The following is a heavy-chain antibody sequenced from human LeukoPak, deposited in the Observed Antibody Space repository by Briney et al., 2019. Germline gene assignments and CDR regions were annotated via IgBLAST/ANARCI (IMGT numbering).Heavy chain of an antibody. V-gene: IGHV3-30*18. CDR1: GFTFSSYG. Sequence: GGSLRLSCAASGFTFSSYGMHWVRQAPGKGLEWVAVISYDGSNKYYADSVKGRFTISRDNSKNTPYLQMNSLRAEDTAVYYCAKGPRERWLRTPGFDYWGQGTLVTVSS. CDR3: AKGPRERWLRTPGFDY. CDR2: ISYDGSNK. J-gene: IGHJ4*02. D-gene: IGHD5-24*01.